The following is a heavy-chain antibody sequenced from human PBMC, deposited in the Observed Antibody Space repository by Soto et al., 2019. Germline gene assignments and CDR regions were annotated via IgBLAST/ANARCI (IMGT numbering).Heavy chain of an antibody. V-gene: IGHV1-18*01. D-gene: IGHD1-26*01. CDR2: ISAYNGNT. Sequence: ASVKGSCKGSGYTLTRDGVSWVRQAPGQGLEWMGWISAYNGNTNYAQKLQGRVTMTTDTSTSTAYMELRSVRSDDTAVYYCARDREQGGGRWSRTPNWFDPWGQGTLVTVSS. J-gene: IGHJ5*02. CDR3: ARDREQGGGRWSRTPNWFDP. CDR1: GYTLTRDG.